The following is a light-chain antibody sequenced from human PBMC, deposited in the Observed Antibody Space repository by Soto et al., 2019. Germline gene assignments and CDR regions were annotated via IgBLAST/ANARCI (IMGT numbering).Light chain of an antibody. CDR2: AAS. J-gene: IGKJ5*01. CDR1: QDISNW. V-gene: IGKV1-12*01. CDR3: LQARRFPIT. Sequence: DIQMTQSPSSVSASVGYRVTISCRASQDISNWLAWYQQKPGEAPKFLIYAASNLQSGVPSKFSVSGSGTDFTLTISSLQPEDFAVYYCLQARRFPITFGQGTRLEIK.